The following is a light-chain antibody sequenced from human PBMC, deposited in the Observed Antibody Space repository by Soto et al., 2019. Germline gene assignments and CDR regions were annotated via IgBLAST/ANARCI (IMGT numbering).Light chain of an antibody. CDR1: QVISSW. CDR3: QQASSFPRT. Sequence: DIQMTQSPSSVSASVGDGVTITCRASQVISSWLAWYQQKPGTAPKLLIYAASNLQSGVPSRFSGSESGTDFTLTINNLQPEDFATYFCQQASSFPRTFGGGTKVDIK. V-gene: IGKV1-12*01. CDR2: AAS. J-gene: IGKJ4*01.